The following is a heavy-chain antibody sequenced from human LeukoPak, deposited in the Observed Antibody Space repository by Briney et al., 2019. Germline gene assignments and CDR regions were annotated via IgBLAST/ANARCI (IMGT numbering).Heavy chain of an antibody. V-gene: IGHV1-18*01. J-gene: IGHJ1*01. CDR2: ISAYNGDT. Sequence: ASVKVSCKASGYTFTNYGISWVRQAPGQGLEWMAWISAYNGDTRYAQKFQGRVILTTDTSTTTAYMDLRNLRSDDTAVYYCARDACVSCGGDCCHDLWGQGTLVTVS. CDR1: GYTFTNYG. D-gene: IGHD2-21*02. CDR3: ARDACVSCGGDCCHDL.